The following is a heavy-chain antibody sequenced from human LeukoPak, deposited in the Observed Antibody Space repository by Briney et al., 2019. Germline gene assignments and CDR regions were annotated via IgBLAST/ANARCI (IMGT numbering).Heavy chain of an antibody. Sequence: GGSLTLSCAASGFPFSTYGMHWVRQVPAKGLEWVALISNDGNNKYYADSVKGRFTISRDISKNTLYLQMSSLRAEDTAVYYCLRDFDYWGQGSLVTVSS. CDR2: ISNDGNNK. CDR1: GFPFSTYG. V-gene: IGHV3-30*03. J-gene: IGHJ4*02. CDR3: LRDFDY.